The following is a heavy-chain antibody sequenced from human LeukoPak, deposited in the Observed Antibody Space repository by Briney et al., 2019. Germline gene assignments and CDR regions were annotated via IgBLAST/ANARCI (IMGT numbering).Heavy chain of an antibody. V-gene: IGHV4-34*01. CDR2: INHSGST. D-gene: IGHD1-14*01. CDR1: GASISSYY. CDR3: AREGGHKTEKDDYVDY. J-gene: IGHJ4*02. Sequence: SETLSLTCTVAGASISSYYWSWIRQPPGKGLEWIGEINHSGSTNYNPSLKSRVTISVDTSKNQFSLKLSSVTAADTAVYYCAREGGHKTEKDDYVDYWGQGTLVTVSS.